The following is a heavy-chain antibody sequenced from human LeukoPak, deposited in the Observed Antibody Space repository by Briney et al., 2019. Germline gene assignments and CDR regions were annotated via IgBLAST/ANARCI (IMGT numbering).Heavy chain of an antibody. CDR3: ARGWRDFDY. Sequence: SGGSLRLSCAASGFTFNNYAMHWVRQAPGKGLEWVAVIFYDGSVYYYADSVKGRFTISRDNSKSTLYLQMNSLRVEDTGVYYCARGWRDFDYWGQGTLVTVSS. CDR1: GFTFNNYA. J-gene: IGHJ4*02. CDR2: IFYDGSVY. V-gene: IGHV3-30*04.